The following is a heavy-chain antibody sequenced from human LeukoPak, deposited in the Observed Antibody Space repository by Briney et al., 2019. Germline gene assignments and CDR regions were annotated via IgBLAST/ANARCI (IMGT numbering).Heavy chain of an antibody. CDR3: ARDEADLAYCGGDCYSLYFDY. CDR2: INPNSGDT. CDR1: GYTFTGYY. J-gene: IGHJ4*02. V-gene: IGHV1-2*02. Sequence: ASVKVSCKASGYTFTGYYMHWVRQAPGQGLEWMGWINPNSGDTNYAQKFQGRVTMTRDTSISTAYMELSRLRSDDTAVYYCARDEADLAYCGGDCYSLYFDYWGQGTLVTVSS. D-gene: IGHD2-21*02.